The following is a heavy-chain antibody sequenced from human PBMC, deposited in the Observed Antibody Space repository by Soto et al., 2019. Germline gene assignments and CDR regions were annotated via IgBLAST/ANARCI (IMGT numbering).Heavy chain of an antibody. CDR1: GGSLSSYY. CDR3: ATRCGSGVAY. J-gene: IGHJ4*02. Sequence: QVQLQESGPGLVKPSETLSLTCTVSGGSLSSYYWSWIRQPPGKGLEWIGYIYYSGSTNYHTSPKSPVTLSADTSTTQCPRKPTSVTAADASVDYGATRCGSGVAYWGPAHRVTVSS. CDR2: IYYSGST. D-gene: IGHD2-21*01. V-gene: IGHV4-59*08.